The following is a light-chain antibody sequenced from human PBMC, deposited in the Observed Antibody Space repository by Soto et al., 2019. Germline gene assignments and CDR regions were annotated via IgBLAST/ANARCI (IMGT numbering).Light chain of an antibody. CDR3: QQCTNLPTT. CDR1: QSVSSC. CDR2: GAS. V-gene: IGKV3-11*01. J-gene: IGKJ1*01. Sequence: IVVTQSPATLSLSPGEGATLSCRASQSVSSCLAWYQHKPVQAPMLLIDGASTRATVIAARFSGSSSGTDFTLTISILDAEDVVVYCYQQCTNLPTTFGQGGKVDI.